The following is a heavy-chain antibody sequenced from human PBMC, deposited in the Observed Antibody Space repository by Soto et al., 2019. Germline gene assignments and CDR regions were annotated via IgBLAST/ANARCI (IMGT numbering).Heavy chain of an antibody. J-gene: IGHJ4*02. CDR2: IYSGGST. CDR1: GFSVSSSH. Sequence: PGGSLRLSCAASGFSVSSSHMNWVCQAPGKGLEWVSVIYSGGSTYYAVSVKGRFTISRDNSKNTLYLQMNSLRAEDTAVYYCAKDRDIAAAGYYFDYWGQGTLVTVSS. D-gene: IGHD6-13*01. V-gene: IGHV3-53*05. CDR3: AKDRDIAAAGYYFDY.